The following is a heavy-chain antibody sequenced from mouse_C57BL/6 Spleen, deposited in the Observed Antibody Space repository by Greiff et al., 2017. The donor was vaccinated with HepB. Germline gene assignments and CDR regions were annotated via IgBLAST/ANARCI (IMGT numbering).Heavy chain of an antibody. CDR2: ISYDGSN. CDR3: ATYYDYDEYFDV. Sequence: EVQLQESGPGLVKPSQSLSLTCSVTGYSITSGYYWNWIRQFPGNKLEWMGYISYDGSNNYNPSLKNRISITRDTSKNQFFLKLNSVTTEDTATYYCATYYDYDEYFDVWGTGTTVTVSS. D-gene: IGHD2-4*01. CDR1: GYSITSGYY. J-gene: IGHJ1*03. V-gene: IGHV3-6*01.